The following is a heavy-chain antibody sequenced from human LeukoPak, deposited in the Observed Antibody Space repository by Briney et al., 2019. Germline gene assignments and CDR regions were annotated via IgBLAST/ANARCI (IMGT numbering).Heavy chain of an antibody. CDR1: GYSISSGYY. V-gene: IGHV4-38-2*01. D-gene: IGHD4-23*01. CDR3: ARLYYGGITYYYYYMDV. Sequence: KTSETPSLTCAVSGYSISSGYYWGWIRQPPGKGLEWIGSIYHSGSTYYNPSLKSRVTISVDTSKNQFSLKLSSVTAADTAVYYCARLYYGGITYYYYYMDVWGKGTTVTVSS. CDR2: IYHSGST. J-gene: IGHJ6*03.